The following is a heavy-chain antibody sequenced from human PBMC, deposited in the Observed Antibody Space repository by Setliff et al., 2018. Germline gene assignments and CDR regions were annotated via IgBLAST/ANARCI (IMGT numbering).Heavy chain of an antibody. CDR2: INHSGTT. D-gene: IGHD1-26*01. CDR3: ARDNTMVGATDY. Sequence: PSETLSLTCAVYGGSFSSFYWSWIRQPPGKGLEWIGEINHSGTTNYNPSLKSRVSISVDTSKKQFSLKLSSVTAADTAVYYCARDNTMVGATDYWGLGTLVTVSS. V-gene: IGHV4-34*01. CDR1: GGSFSSFY. J-gene: IGHJ4*02.